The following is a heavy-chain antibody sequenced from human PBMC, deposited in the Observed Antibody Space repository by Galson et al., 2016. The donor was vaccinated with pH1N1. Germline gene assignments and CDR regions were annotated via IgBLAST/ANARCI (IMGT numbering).Heavy chain of an antibody. J-gene: IGHJ3*02. CDR1: GFSFSNYA. CDR3: SRERGNYPDDSFDI. Sequence: SLRLSCAASGFSFSNYAMHWVRQAPGKGLEWVSAFSGSGSSTYYADYVKGRFTISRDNSKNTMYLQMNRRRGEDTAVYYCSRERGNYPDDSFDIWGQGTPVSVSS. D-gene: IGHD1-7*01. CDR2: FSGSGSST. V-gene: IGHV3-23*01.